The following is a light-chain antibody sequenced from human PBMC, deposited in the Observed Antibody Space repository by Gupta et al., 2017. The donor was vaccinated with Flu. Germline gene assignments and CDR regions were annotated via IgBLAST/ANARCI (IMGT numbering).Light chain of an antibody. V-gene: IGKV1-5*03. J-gene: IGKJ1*01. CDR1: QTISTW. CDR2: KAS. CDR3: QHYNTYPWT. Sequence: DIQMTQSPSTLSASVGDRVTITCRASQTISTWLAWYQQKPGKAPNLLIYKASTLQSGVPSRFSGSGSGTEFILTISSLQPDDFATYYCQHYNTYPWTFSQGTKVEI.